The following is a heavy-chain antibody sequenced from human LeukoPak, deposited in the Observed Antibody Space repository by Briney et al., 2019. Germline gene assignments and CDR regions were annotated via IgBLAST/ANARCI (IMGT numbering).Heavy chain of an antibody. CDR3: ARETYCSSTSCYTKYFQH. CDR2: IYSDGST. V-gene: IGHV3-53*01. J-gene: IGHJ1*01. Sequence: GGSLRLSCAASGFAVNCNYMSWVRQAPGKGLELVSDIYSDGSTFYADSVKGRFTISRDNSKNTLYLQMNSLRAEDTAVYHCARETYCSSTSCYTKYFQHWGQGTLVTVSS. CDR1: GFAVNCNY. D-gene: IGHD2-2*02.